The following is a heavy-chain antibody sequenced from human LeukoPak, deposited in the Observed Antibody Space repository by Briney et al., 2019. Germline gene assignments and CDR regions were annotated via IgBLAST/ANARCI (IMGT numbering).Heavy chain of an antibody. D-gene: IGHD4-23*01. J-gene: IGHJ3*02. CDR1: GFTFSSYW. CDR2: LNSDGSST. Sequence: GGSLRLSCAASGFTFSSYWMHRVRQAPGKGLVWVSRLNSDGSSTTYADSVKGRFTISRDNAKNTLYLQMNSLSAEDTAVYYCARANSHAFDIWGQGTMVTVFS. CDR3: ARANSHAFDI. V-gene: IGHV3-74*01.